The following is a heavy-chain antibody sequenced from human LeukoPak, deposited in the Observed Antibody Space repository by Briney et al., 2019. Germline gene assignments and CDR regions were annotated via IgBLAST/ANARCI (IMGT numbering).Heavy chain of an antibody. CDR3: ARLWYYDFWSGYYRGDEYFDY. D-gene: IGHD3-3*01. J-gene: IGHJ4*02. V-gene: IGHV4-39*01. Sequence: PSETLSLTCTVSGGSISSSSYYWGWIRQPPGKGLEWIGSIYYSGSTYYNPSLKSRVTISVDTSKNQFSLKLSSVAAADTAVYYCARLWYYDFWSGYYRGDEYFDYWGQGTLVTVSS. CDR1: GGSISSSSYY. CDR2: IYYSGST.